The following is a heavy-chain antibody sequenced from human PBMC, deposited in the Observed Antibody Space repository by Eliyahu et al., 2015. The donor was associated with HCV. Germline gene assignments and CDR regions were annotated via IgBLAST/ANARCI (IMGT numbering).Heavy chain of an antibody. J-gene: IGHJ6*04. CDR1: GFTFTTSA. V-gene: IGHV1-58*01. Sequence: QMQLVQSGPEVKKPGTSVKVSCKASGFTFTTSAVQWVRQARGQRLEWIGWIVVGSGHTNYAQKFQERVTITRDMSTSTVYMELSSLRSEDTAVYYCTAGTMLQGVRRGLHMDVWGKGTTVTVSS. CDR2: IVVGSGHT. D-gene: IGHD3-10*01. CDR3: TAGTMLQGVRRGLHMDV.